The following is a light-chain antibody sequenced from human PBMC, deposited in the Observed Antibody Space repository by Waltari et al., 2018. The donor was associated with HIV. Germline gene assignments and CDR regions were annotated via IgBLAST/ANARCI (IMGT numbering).Light chain of an antibody. V-gene: IGKV4-1*01. Sequence: DIVMTQSADFLAVTLGERATIRCKSSRRVLYSSNNKNNLAWYQQKPGHPPKLLVYRASTRESGVPERFSGRGSGTNFTLTINSLQAENGGAYYWQQYSSTPYTFGQGTKLGNK. CDR3: QQYSSTPYT. CDR1: RRVLYSSNNKNN. J-gene: IGKJ2*01. CDR2: RAS.